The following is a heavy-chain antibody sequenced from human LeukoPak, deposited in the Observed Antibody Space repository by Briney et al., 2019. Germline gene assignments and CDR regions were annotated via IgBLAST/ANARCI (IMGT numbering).Heavy chain of an antibody. J-gene: IGHJ4*02. CDR3: AKGVATTVTTYFDY. D-gene: IGHD4-17*01. CDR1: GFTFSSDG. V-gene: IGHV3-30*18. CDR2: ISYDGSNK. Sequence: GGSLRLSCAASGFTFSSDGMHWVRQAPGKGLEWVAVISYDGSNKYYADSVKGRFTISRDNCKNTLYLQTNSLRAEDTAVYYCAKGVATTVTTYFDYWGQGTLVTVSS.